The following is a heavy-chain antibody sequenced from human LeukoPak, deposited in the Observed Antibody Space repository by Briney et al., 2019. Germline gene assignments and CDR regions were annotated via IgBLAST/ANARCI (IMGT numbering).Heavy chain of an antibody. Sequence: GGSLRLSYAASGFTFSSYGMHWVRQAPGKGLEWVAVISYDGSNKYYADSVKGRFTISRDNSKNTLYLQMNSLRAEDTAVYYCAKDHDDWGQGTLVTVSS. CDR3: AKDHDD. CDR2: ISYDGSNK. CDR1: GFTFSSYG. V-gene: IGHV3-30*18. J-gene: IGHJ4*02.